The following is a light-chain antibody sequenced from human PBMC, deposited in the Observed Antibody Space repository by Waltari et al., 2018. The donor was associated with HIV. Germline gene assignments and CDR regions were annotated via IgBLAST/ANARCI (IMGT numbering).Light chain of an antibody. CDR2: GNN. CDR1: ASNIGAGYD. J-gene: IGLJ1*01. V-gene: IGLV1-40*01. CDR3: QTYDTDLKTYV. Sequence: QSVLTQPPSVSGAPGQRVTVSCTGSASNIGAGYDVHWYQKLPGTAPKHFKNGNNNRPSAVPDRFSVSKSGASASLAITGLQGEDEGDYYCQTYDTDLKTYVFGSGTKVTVL.